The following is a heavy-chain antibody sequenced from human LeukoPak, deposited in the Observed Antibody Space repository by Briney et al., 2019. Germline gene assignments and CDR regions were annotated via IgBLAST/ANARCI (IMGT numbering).Heavy chain of an antibody. CDR1: GFTFRGYS. J-gene: IGHJ5*02. D-gene: IGHD5-18*01. CDR2: ISYDGNAK. V-gene: IGHV3-30*03. CDR3: ARDRHSYGFTLAA. Sequence: GGSLRLSCEASGFTFRGYSMHWVRQSPGKGLEWVAVISYDGNAKAFADSVKGRFIISRDNPKNTLFLQMNSLRPEDTGLYYCARDRHSYGFTLAAWGQGTPVIVSS.